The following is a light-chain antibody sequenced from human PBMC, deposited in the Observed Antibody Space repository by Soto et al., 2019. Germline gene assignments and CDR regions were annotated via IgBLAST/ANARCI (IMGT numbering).Light chain of an antibody. Sequence: EIVLTQSPGTLSLSPGERATLSCRASQSVSSSYLAWYQQKPGQAPRLLIYGASSRATGIPDRFSGSGSGTDFTLTISRLEPEDFAVDYGQHYGCSSGTFGQGTKVEVK. V-gene: IGKV3-20*01. CDR3: QHYGCSSGT. J-gene: IGKJ1*01. CDR2: GAS. CDR1: QSVSSSY.